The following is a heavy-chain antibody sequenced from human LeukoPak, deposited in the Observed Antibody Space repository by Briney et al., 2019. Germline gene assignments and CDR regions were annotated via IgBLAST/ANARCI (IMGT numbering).Heavy chain of an antibody. D-gene: IGHD3-9*01. CDR3: ARETGYIDY. CDR1: GFTFSTYG. Sequence: GGSLRLSCVTSGFTFSTYGINWVRRAPGKGLQWVSYISSSYTTMYADSVRGRFTISRDNAKNSLFLQMNSLSVDDTAVYYCARETGYIDYWGQGTLVTVSS. V-gene: IGHV3-48*01. CDR2: ISSSYTTM. J-gene: IGHJ4*02.